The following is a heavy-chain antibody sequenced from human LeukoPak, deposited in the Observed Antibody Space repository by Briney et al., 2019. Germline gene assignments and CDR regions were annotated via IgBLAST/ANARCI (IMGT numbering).Heavy chain of an antibody. CDR1: GGSISNYY. Sequence: SETLSLTCTVSGGSISNYYWSWIRQPPGKRLEWIGFIHSNGGANYNASLNSRATISRDTSRSQVSLKLTSVTAADTAVYYCASSNLGSLGQFDPWGQGTLVTVSS. J-gene: IGHJ5*02. D-gene: IGHD3-10*01. CDR3: ASSNLGSLGQFDP. CDR2: IHSNGGA. V-gene: IGHV4-59*01.